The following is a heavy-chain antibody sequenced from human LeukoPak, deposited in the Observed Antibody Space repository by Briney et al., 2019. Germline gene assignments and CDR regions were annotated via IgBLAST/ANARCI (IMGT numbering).Heavy chain of an antibody. CDR3: ARVNDYGDSRHFDY. CDR1: GYTFTGYY. D-gene: IGHD4-17*01. J-gene: IGHJ4*02. CDR2: INPNSGGT. Sequence: ASVKVSCKASGYTFTGYYMHWVRQAPGQGLEWMGWINPNSGGTNYAQKFQGRVTMTRDTSISTAYMELSRLRSDDTAVYYCARVNDYGDSRHFDYWGQGTLVTVSS. V-gene: IGHV1-2*02.